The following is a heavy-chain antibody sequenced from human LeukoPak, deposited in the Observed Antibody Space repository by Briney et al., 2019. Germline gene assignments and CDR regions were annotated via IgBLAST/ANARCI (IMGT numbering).Heavy chain of an antibody. CDR2: IYYSGST. D-gene: IGHD3-16*02. CDR3: ARETGSRSRLSDY. J-gene: IGHJ4*02. Sequence: SETLSLTCTVSGGSISSSSYYWGWIRQPPGKGLEWIGSIYYSGSTYYNPSLKSRVTISVDTSKNQFSLKLSSVTAADTAVYYCARETGSRSRLSDYWGQGTLVTVS. CDR1: GGSISSSSYY. V-gene: IGHV4-39*07.